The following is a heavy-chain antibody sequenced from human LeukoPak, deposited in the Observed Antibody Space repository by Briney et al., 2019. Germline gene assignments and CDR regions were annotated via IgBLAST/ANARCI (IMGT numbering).Heavy chain of an antibody. J-gene: IGHJ5*02. Sequence: SETLSLTCTVSGGSISSYYWSWIRQPPGKGLEWIGYIYYSGSTNYNPSLKSRVTISVDTSKNQFSLKLSSVTAADTAVYYCARDLGYSGYDSYSSSYWFDPWGQGTLVTVSS. CDR3: ARDLGYSGYDSYSSSYWFDP. V-gene: IGHV4-59*01. CDR1: GGSISSYY. CDR2: IYYSGST. D-gene: IGHD5-12*01.